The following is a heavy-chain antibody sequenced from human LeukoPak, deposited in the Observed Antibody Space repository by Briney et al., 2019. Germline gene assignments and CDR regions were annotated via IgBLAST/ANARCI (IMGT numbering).Heavy chain of an antibody. CDR2: FSNDGSNK. Sequence: GGSLRLSCAASGFTLSTYAMHWVRQAPGKGLEWVAVFSNDGSNKYYTDSVKGRFTISRDNSKNMLYLQMNSLRAEDTAVYYCAKVYCTSTTCYIAYLDYWGQGTLVTVSS. D-gene: IGHD2-2*02. V-gene: IGHV3-30*18. CDR1: GFTLSTYA. CDR3: AKVYCTSTTCYIAYLDY. J-gene: IGHJ4*02.